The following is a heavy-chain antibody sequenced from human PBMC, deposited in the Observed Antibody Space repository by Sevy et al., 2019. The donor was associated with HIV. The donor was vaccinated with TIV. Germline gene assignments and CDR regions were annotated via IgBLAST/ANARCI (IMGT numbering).Heavy chain of an antibody. CDR3: ARAPPVRSGDDSLNWFDP. D-gene: IGHD5-12*01. V-gene: IGHV4-59*01. J-gene: IGHJ5*02. CDR2: IYYTGST. Sequence: SETLSLTCTVSGGFISTYYWSWIRQPPGKGLECIGYIYYTGSTNYNPSLKSRVTISVDTSKNQFSLNLRSVTAVDTAVYYCARAPPVRSGDDSLNWFDPWGQGTLVTVSS. CDR1: GGFISTYY.